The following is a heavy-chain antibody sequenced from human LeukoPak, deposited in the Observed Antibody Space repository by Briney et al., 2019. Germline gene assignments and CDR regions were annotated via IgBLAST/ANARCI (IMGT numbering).Heavy chain of an antibody. CDR2: IIPIFNTP. Sequence: SVKVSCKASGGTFSSYAISWVRQAPGQGLEWMGGIIPIFNTPNYAQKFQGRVTITADRSTSTAYMELTSLRSEDTAVYYCAGGNILGASKDFFDSWGQGTLVTVSS. D-gene: IGHD1-26*01. CDR3: AGGNILGASKDFFDS. CDR1: GGTFSSYA. J-gene: IGHJ4*02. V-gene: IGHV1-69*06.